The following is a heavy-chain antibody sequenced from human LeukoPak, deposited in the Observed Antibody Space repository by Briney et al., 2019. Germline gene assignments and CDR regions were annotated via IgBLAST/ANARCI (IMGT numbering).Heavy chain of an antibody. CDR1: GFTFSSYG. J-gene: IGHJ4*02. Sequence: GGSLRLSCAASGFTFSSYGMHWVRQAPGKGLEWVAVISYDGSNKYYADSVKGRFTISRDNSKNTLYLQMNSLRAEDTAVYYCAKLGSHYDILTGLLDYWGQGTLVTVSS. CDR3: AKLGSHYDILTGLLDY. V-gene: IGHV3-30*18. D-gene: IGHD3-9*01. CDR2: ISYDGSNK.